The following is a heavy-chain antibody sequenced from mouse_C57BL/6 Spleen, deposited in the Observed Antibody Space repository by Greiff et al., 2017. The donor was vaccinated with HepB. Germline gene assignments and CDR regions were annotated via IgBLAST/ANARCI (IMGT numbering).Heavy chain of an antibody. D-gene: IGHD1-1*01. CDR1: GFNIKDDY. CDR3: TAYYGSSRRGSY. Sequence: EVQVVESGAELVRPGASVKLSCTASGFNIKDDYMHWVKQRPEQGLEWIGWIDPENGDTEYASKFQGKATITADTSSNTAYLQLSSLTSEDTAVYYCTAYYGSSRRGSYWGQGTLVTVSA. J-gene: IGHJ3*01. CDR2: IDPENGDT. V-gene: IGHV14-4*01.